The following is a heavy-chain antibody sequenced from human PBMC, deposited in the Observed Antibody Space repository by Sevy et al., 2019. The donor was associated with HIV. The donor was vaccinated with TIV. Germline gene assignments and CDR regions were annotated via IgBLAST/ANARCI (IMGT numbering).Heavy chain of an antibody. D-gene: IGHD5-12*01. J-gene: IGHJ6*02. V-gene: IGHV3-13*01. Sequence: GGSLRLSCAASGFTFSSYDMHWVRQATGKGLEWVSAIGTAGDTYYPGSVKGRFTISRENAKNSLYLQMNSLRAGDTAVYYCARERYSTARGYYYGMDVWGHGTTVTVSS. CDR3: ARERYSTARGYYYGMDV. CDR1: GFTFSSYD. CDR2: IGTAGDT.